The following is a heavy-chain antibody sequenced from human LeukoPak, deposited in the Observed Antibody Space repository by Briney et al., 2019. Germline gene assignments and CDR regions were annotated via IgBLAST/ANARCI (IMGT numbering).Heavy chain of an antibody. V-gene: IGHV3-33*05. CDR3: ARGTLAGYFLGY. Sequence: GRSLRLSCAASGFAFSSYAIHWVRQAPGKGLEWVAAISFDGSREYYADSVKGRITISRDNSKNTLNLQMNSLRAEDTAVYYCARGTLAGYFLGYWGQGTLVTVSS. J-gene: IGHJ4*02. CDR2: ISFDGSRE. D-gene: IGHD3-9*01. CDR1: GFAFSSYA.